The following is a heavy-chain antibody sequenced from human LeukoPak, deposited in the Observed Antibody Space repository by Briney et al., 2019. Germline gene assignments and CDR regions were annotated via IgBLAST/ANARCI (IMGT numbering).Heavy chain of an antibody. V-gene: IGHV3-48*03. J-gene: IGHJ4*02. D-gene: IGHD2-2*01. CDR1: GFTFITYE. Sequence: GGSLRLSCAASGFTFITYEMNWVRQAPGKGLEWVSYISSSGSTKYYADSVKGRFTISRDNAKNSLYLQMNSLRAEDTAVYYCARRYCSSTSCLLGYWGQGTLVTVSS. CDR2: ISSSGSTK. CDR3: ARRYCSSTSCLLGY.